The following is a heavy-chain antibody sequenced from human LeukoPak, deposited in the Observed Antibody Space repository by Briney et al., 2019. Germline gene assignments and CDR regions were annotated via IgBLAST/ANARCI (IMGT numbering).Heavy chain of an antibody. CDR1: GFTFSSYS. D-gene: IGHD6-19*01. Sequence: GGSLRLSCAASGFTFSSYSMNWVRQAPGKGLEWVSSISSSSSYIYYADSVKGRFTISRDNAKNSLYLQMNSLRAEDTAVYYCAREGGGSSGWPDYYYYGMDVWGQGTTDTVSS. V-gene: IGHV3-21*01. CDR2: ISSSSSYI. J-gene: IGHJ6*02. CDR3: AREGGGSSGWPDYYYYGMDV.